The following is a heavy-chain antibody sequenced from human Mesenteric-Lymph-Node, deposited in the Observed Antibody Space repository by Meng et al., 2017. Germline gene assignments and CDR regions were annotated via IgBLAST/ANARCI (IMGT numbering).Heavy chain of an antibody. Sequence: LQAACPLLVRPTRPRSLTWSGSGGSISSSKWGRWVRQPPGKGLEWIVKIYHSESTNYNPSLKSRVTISVDKSKNQFSLKLSSVTAADTAVYYCARDSGQYNWNYDAFDPWGQGTLVTVSS. CDR3: ARDSGQYNWNYDAFDP. CDR1: GGSISSSKW. J-gene: IGHJ5*02. V-gene: IGHV4-4*02. D-gene: IGHD1-7*01. CDR2: IYHSEST.